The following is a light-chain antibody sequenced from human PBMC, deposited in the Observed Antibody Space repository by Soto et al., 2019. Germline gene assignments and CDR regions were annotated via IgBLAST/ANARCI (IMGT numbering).Light chain of an antibody. CDR2: DAS. CDR1: QSISSW. CDR3: QQYNSYST. V-gene: IGKV1-5*01. Sequence: DIQMTQSPSTLSASVGDRVTITFRASQSISSWLAWYQQKPGKAPKLLIYDASSLESGVPSRFSGSRSGTEFTLTISSLQPDDFATYYCQQYNSYSTFGQGTKVDIK. J-gene: IGKJ1*01.